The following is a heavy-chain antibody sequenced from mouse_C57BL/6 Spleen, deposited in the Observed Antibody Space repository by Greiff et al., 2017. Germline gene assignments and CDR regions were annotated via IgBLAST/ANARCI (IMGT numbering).Heavy chain of an antibody. CDR3: ARDGSSYVFAD. Sequence: EVQLQESGPELVQPGASVKMSCKASGYTFTDYNMHWVKQSHGKSLEWIGYINSNNGGTSYNQKFKGKATLTVNKSSSTAYREVRSLTSEDSAVYYWARDGSSYVFADWGQGTLVTVSA. J-gene: IGHJ3*01. CDR2: INSNNGGT. CDR1: GYTFTDYN. D-gene: IGHD1-1*01. V-gene: IGHV1-22*01.